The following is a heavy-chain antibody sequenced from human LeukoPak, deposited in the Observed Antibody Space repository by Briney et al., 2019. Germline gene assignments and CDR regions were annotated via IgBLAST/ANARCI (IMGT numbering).Heavy chain of an antibody. CDR3: ARQRRSSGWPNDY. D-gene: IGHD6-19*01. CDR1: GYSFTSYW. V-gene: IGHV5-51*01. J-gene: IGHJ4*02. CDR2: IYPDDSDT. Sequence: GESLKTSCEGSGYSFTSYWIAWVRQMPGKGLEWMGIIYPDDSDTRYSPSFQGQVTITADKSISTAYLQWSSLKASDNAMYYCARQRRSSGWPNDYWGQGTLVTVSS.